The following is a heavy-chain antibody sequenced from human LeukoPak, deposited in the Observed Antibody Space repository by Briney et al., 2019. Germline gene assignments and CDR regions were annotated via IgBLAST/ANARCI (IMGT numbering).Heavy chain of an antibody. CDR3: ARDAGSRGCIAY. CDR2: INPNSGGT. J-gene: IGHJ4*02. V-gene: IGHV1-2*02. D-gene: IGHD6-19*01. Sequence: ASVKVSCKASGYTFTGYNMHWVRQAPGQGLEWMGWINPNSGGTNYAQKFQGRVTMTRDTSISTAYKELSRLSSDDTAVYYCARDAGSRGCIAYWGQGNLITVSS. CDR1: GYTFTGYN.